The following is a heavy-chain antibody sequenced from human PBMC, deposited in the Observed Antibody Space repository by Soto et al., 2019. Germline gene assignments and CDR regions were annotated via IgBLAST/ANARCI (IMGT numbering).Heavy chain of an antibody. D-gene: IGHD6-19*01. CDR1: GYTFTSYA. CDR3: ARRSGWYPPFDY. J-gene: IGHJ4*02. V-gene: IGHV1-3*05. CDR2: INAGNGNT. Sequence: QVQLVQSGAEEKKPGASVKVSCKASGYTFTSYAMHWVRQAPGQRLEWMGWINAGNGNTKYSQKFQGRVTITRDTSASTAHMELSSPRSEDTAVYYCARRSGWYPPFDYWGQGTLFTVSS.